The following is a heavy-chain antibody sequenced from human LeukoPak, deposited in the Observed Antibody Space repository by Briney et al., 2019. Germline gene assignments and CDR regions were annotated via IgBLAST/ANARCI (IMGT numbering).Heavy chain of an antibody. D-gene: IGHD1-26*01. CDR3: AKDSGSYSPYYFDY. V-gene: IGHV3-30*02. Sequence: GGSLRLSCAASGFTFSSYAMSWVRQAPGKGLEWVAFIRYDGSNKYYADSVKGRFTISRGNSKNTLYLQMNSLRAEDTAVYYCAKDSGSYSPYYFDYWGQGTLVTVSS. J-gene: IGHJ4*02. CDR1: GFTFSSYA. CDR2: IRYDGSNK.